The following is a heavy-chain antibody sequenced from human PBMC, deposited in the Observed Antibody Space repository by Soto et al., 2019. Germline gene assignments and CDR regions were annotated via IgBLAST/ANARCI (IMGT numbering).Heavy chain of an antibody. CDR1: GYTFTNYW. CDR2: IYPGDSDT. J-gene: IGHJ3*02. CDR3: ARQVDTARSGAFDI. Sequence: GESLKISCKGSGYTFTNYWIGWVRQMPGKGLEWMGIIYPGDSDTKYSPSFQGQVTISADKSISTAYLQWSSLKASDTAMYYCARQVDTARSGAFDIWGQGTMVTVSS. D-gene: IGHD5-18*01. V-gene: IGHV5-51*01.